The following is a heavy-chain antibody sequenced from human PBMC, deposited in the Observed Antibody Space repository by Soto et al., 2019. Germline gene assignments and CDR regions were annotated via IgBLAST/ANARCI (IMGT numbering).Heavy chain of an antibody. J-gene: IGHJ4*02. CDR2: IDPSDSYT. CDR3: ASHRFGEFPFDY. V-gene: IGHV5-10-1*01. D-gene: IGHD3-10*01. CDR1: GNSFTNYW. Sequence: EVQLEQSGAEVKKPGESLKISCKASGNSFTNYWISWVRQMPGKGLEWMGMIDPSDSYTTYSPSFQGHVTISADKSISTAYLQWNNLKASDTAMYYCASHRFGEFPFDYWGPGTLVTVSS.